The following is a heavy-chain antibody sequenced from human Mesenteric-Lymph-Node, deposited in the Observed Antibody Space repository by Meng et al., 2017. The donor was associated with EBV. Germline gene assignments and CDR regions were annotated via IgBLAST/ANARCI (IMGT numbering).Heavy chain of an antibody. CDR2: VRPSGDNP. CDR3: ARETGGSGSPDY. Sequence: QVQLVQLGAEVKKPGASVTVSCKAAGYSLSDYSTHWVRQAPGQGLEWMGVVRPSGDNPSYVQKFQGRVSMTRDTSTSTVFMELSSLTSEDTAVYYCARETGGSGSPDYWGQGTLVTVSS. CDR1: GYSLSDYS. V-gene: IGHV1-46*01. J-gene: IGHJ4*02. D-gene: IGHD3-10*01.